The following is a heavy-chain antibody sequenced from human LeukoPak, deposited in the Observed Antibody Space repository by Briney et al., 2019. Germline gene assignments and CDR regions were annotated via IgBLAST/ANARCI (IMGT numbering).Heavy chain of an antibody. D-gene: IGHD5-18*01. Sequence: PGRSLRLSCAASGFTFSSYGMHWVRQAPGKGREWVAVISYDGSNKYYADSVKGRFTISRDNSKNTLYLQMNSLRAEDTAVYYCAKDGDTAMVSSYYGMDVWGKGTTVTVSS. J-gene: IGHJ6*04. CDR2: ISYDGSNK. V-gene: IGHV3-30*18. CDR3: AKDGDTAMVSSYYGMDV. CDR1: GFTFSSYG.